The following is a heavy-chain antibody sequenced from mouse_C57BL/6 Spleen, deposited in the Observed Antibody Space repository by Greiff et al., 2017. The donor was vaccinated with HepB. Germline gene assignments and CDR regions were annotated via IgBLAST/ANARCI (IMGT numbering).Heavy chain of an antibody. Sequence: VQLQQSGPELVKPGASVKISCKASGYAFSSSWMNWVKQRPGKGLEWIGRIYPGDGDTNYNGKFKGKATLTADKSSSTAYRQLSSLTSEDSAVYFCARAHYYGSSCFDYWGQGTTLTVSS. CDR2: IYPGDGDT. D-gene: IGHD1-1*01. CDR1: GYAFSSSW. V-gene: IGHV1-82*01. CDR3: ARAHYYGSSCFDY. J-gene: IGHJ2*01.